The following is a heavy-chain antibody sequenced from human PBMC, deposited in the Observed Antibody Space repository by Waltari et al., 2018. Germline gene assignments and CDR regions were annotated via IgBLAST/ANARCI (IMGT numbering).Heavy chain of an antibody. D-gene: IGHD3-16*01. V-gene: IGHV1-3*01. Sequence: QVQLVQSGAEVKKPGASVKVSCKASGYTFTSYAMHWVRQAPGQRLEWMGWINAGKGNTKYAQKFQGRVTITRDTSASTAYMELSSLRSEDTAVYYCARGSVWLQDAFDIWGQGTMVTVSS. CDR3: ARGSVWLQDAFDI. J-gene: IGHJ3*02. CDR1: GYTFTSYA. CDR2: INAGKGNT.